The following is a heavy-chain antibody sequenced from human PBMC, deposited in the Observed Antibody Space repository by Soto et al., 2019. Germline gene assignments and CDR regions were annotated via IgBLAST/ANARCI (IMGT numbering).Heavy chain of an antibody. J-gene: IGHJ4*02. D-gene: IGHD3-22*01. CDR3: ATDLFPDYYDSSGPRDY. CDR2: FDPEDGET. V-gene: IGHV1-24*01. Sequence: ASVKVSCKVSGYTLTELSMHWVRQAPGKGLEWMGGFDPEDGETIYAQKFQGRVTMTEDTSTDTAYMELSSLRSEDTAVYYCATDLFPDYYDSSGPRDYWGQGALVTVSS. CDR1: GYTLTELS.